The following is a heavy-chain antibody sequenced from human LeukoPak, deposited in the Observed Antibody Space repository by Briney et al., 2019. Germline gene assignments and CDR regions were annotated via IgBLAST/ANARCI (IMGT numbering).Heavy chain of an antibody. CDR1: GFSFSTYG. D-gene: IGHD6-19*01. CDR2: ISNDGNRK. J-gene: IGHJ4*02. CDR3: AKEGWDISYWYGRIDY. V-gene: IGHV3-30*18. Sequence: GRFLRLSCAATGFSFSTYGMHWVRQAPGKGLEWVAAISNDGNRKYYADSVKGRFTISRDNPKNTLFLQMNSLRTEDTAVYYCAKEGWDISYWYGRIDYWGQGTLVTVSS.